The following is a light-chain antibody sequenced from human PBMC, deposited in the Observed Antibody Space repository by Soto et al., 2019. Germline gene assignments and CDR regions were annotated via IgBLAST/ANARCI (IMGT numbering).Light chain of an antibody. CDR3: QQYNNWPPIT. V-gene: IGKV3D-15*01. J-gene: IGKJ5*01. CDR2: GAS. Sequence: EIVMTQSRAALSVSAGERATLSCRASQSVTSNLAWYQQRPDQAPRLLIYGASIRATGIPARFSGSGSGTDFTLTISSLQSEDFAVYYCQQYNNWPPITFGQGTRLEIK. CDR1: QSVTSN.